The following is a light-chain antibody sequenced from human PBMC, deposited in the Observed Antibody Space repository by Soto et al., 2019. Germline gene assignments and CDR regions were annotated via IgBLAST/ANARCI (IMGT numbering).Light chain of an antibody. CDR1: QGIGID. Sequence: DIQMTQSPSSLSASVGDRVTITCRASQGIGIDLGWYQQKPGKAPERLISLASNLQNEVPSRFSGSGSGTEFTLTISNLQPEDFATYYCLHHNNYPLTFGGGTKVEI. J-gene: IGKJ4*01. CDR2: LAS. V-gene: IGKV1-17*02. CDR3: LHHNNYPLT.